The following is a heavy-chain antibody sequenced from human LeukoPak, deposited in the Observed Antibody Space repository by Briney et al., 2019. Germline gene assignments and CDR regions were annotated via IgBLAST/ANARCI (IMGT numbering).Heavy chain of an antibody. CDR3: AREGSAYWSFDP. J-gene: IGHJ5*02. Sequence: SETLSLTCTVSGYSISSGYYWGWIRQPPGKGLEWIGSIYHSGRTFYNPSLKSRVTISVDTSKNQFSLKLTSVTAADTAVYYCAREGSAYWSFDPWGQGTLVTVSS. D-gene: IGHD2-15*01. V-gene: IGHV4-38-2*02. CDR1: GYSISSGYY. CDR2: IYHSGRT.